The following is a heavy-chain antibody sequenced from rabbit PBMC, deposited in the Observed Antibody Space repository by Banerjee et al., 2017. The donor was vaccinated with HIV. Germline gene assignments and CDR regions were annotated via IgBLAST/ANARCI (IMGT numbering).Heavy chain of an antibody. D-gene: IGHD4-1*01. CDR3: ARDLAGVIGWNFNL. V-gene: IGHV1S40*01. CDR1: GFSFSSNA. CDR2: IYTGSSGSA. Sequence: QSLEESGGDLVKPEGSLTITCTASGFSFSSNAMCWVRQAPGKGLEWIACIYTGSSGSAYYASWAKGRFTISKTSSTTVTLQMTSLTAADTSTYFCARDLAGVIGWNFNLWGPGTLVTVS. J-gene: IGHJ4*01.